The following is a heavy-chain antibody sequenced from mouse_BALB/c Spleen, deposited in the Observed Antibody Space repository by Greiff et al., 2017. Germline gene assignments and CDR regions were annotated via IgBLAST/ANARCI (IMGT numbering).Heavy chain of an antibody. CDR2: INPYNGDT. CDR3: ARWGDYDFDY. Sequence: VQLKQSGPELVKPGASVKISCKASGYSFTGYFMNWVMQSHGKSLEWIGRINPYNGDTFYNQKFKGKATLTVDKSSSTAHMELRSLASEDSAVYYCARWGDYDFDYWGQGTTLTVSS. CDR1: GYSFTGYF. V-gene: IGHV1-20*02. J-gene: IGHJ2*01. D-gene: IGHD2-4*01.